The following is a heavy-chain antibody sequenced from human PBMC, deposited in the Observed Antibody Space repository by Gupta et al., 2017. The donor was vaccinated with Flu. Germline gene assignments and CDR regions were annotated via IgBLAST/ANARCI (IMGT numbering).Heavy chain of an antibody. CDR3: ARDPVNDYGGDSKEDYKDV. D-gene: IGHD4-17*01. Sequence: NWVRQAPGKGLEWVSSISASGTYTHYADFVKGRFTISRDNAKNSVYLQISSLRADDTAIYYCARDPVNDYGGDSKEDYKDVWGNGTTVTVSS. CDR2: ISASGTYT. J-gene: IGHJ6*03. V-gene: IGHV3-21*01.